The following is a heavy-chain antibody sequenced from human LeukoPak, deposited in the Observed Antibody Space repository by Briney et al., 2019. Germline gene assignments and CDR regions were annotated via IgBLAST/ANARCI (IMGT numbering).Heavy chain of an antibody. CDR2: ISSSGSTI. CDR3: ARGGYSGSYRPHDY. J-gene: IGHJ4*02. Sequence: GGSLRLSCAASGFTFSSYGMSWVRQAPGKGLEWVSYISSSGSTIYYADSVKGRFTISRDNAKNSLYLQMNSLRAEDTAVYYCARGGYSGSYRPHDYWGQGTLVTVSS. V-gene: IGHV3-48*04. D-gene: IGHD1-26*01. CDR1: GFTFSSYG.